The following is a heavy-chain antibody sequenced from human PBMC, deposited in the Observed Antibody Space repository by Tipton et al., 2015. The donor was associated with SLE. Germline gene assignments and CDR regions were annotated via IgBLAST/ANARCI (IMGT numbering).Heavy chain of an antibody. J-gene: IGHJ3*02. CDR2: IYYSGSI. CDR1: GGSISSYY. CDR3: ARDGGDHIDAFDI. V-gene: IGHV4-59*01. Sequence: TLSLTCTVSGGSISSYYWSWIRQPPGKGLEWIGYIYYSGSINYNPSLKSRVTISVDTSKNQFSLKLSSVTAADTAVYYCARDGGDHIDAFDIWGQGAMVTVSS. D-gene: IGHD3-16*01.